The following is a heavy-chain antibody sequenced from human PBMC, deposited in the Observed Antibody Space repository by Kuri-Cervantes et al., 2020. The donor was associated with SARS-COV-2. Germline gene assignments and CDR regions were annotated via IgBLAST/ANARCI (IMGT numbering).Heavy chain of an antibody. Sequence: LSLTCASSGFTFSSYAMDWVRQAPGKGLEWVSTITGSGGGTYYTDSVKGRFTISRDNSKNTLYLQMNSLRAEDTAVYYCAKSGGYCSGTTCYPNWFDPWGQGTLVTVSS. CDR1: GFTFSSYA. CDR2: ITGSGGGT. CDR3: AKSGGYCSGTTCYPNWFDP. D-gene: IGHD2-2*01. J-gene: IGHJ5*02. V-gene: IGHV3-23*01.